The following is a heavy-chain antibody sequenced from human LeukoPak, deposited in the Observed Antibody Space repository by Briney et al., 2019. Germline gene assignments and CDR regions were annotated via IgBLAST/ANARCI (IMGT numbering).Heavy chain of an antibody. V-gene: IGHV3-20*04. CDR1: GFTFSDTW. J-gene: IGHJ4*02. D-gene: IGHD1-26*01. CDR3: ARGGSGSYFNGFGY. Sequence: GGSLRLSCAASGFTFSDTWMHWVRQAPGKGLEWVSGINWNGGSTGYADSVKGRFTISRDNAKNSLYLQMNSLRAEDTALYYCARGGSGSYFNGFGYWGQGTLVTVSS. CDR2: INWNGGST.